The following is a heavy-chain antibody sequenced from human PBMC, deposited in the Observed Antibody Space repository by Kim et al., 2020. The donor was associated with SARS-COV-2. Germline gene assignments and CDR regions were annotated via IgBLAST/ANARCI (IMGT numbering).Heavy chain of an antibody. CDR3: ARERSSGYYYRLGAFDI. V-gene: IGHV4-59*01. D-gene: IGHD3-22*01. J-gene: IGHJ3*02. Sequence: LKSRVTISVDTAKNQFSLKLSSVTAADTAVYYCARERSSGYYYRLGAFDIWGQGTMVTVSS.